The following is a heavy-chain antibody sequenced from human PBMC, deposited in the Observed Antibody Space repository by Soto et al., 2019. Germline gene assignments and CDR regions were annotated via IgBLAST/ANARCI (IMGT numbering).Heavy chain of an antibody. J-gene: IGHJ4*02. CDR2: ITWNSNVI. Sequence: EVQLVESGGGLVQPGRSLRLSCAASGFTFDDFAMHWVRRVPGKGLEWVSSITWNSNVIGYADSVKGRCTISRDNAKNSLYLQMNRLRPEDTAFDYCTRGGPDAFCGGGRCYFDDCGQGTLVTVSS. V-gene: IGHV3-9*01. CDR3: TRGGPDAFCGGGRCYFDD. D-gene: IGHD2-15*01. CDR1: GFTFDDFA.